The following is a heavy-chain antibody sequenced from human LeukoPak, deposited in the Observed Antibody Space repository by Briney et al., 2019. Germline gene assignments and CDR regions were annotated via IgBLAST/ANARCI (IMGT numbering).Heavy chain of an antibody. CDR2: MYHSGST. D-gene: IGHD2-2*01. CDR3: VRLAQCVGSSCFAVHF. V-gene: IGHV4-38-2*01. J-gene: IGHJ4*02. Sequence: SETLSLTSEVSGYSISSGYYWGWIRQPPGKGLEWIGSMYHSGSTYYNPSLQSRVTLSADTSNNQFSLRLTSVTAADTAVYYCVRLAQCVGSSCFAVHFWGQGTLAHVS. CDR1: GYSISSGYY.